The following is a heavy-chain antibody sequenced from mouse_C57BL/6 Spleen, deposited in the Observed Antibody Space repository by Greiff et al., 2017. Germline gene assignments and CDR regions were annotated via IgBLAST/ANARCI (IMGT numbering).Heavy chain of an antibody. V-gene: IGHV2-2*01. D-gene: IGHD4-1*02. Sequence: QVQLQQSGPGLVQPSQSLSITCTVSGFSLTSYGVHWVRQSPGKGLEWLGEIRSGGSTDYNAAFISRLSISKDNSKSQVFLKRNSLQADDTAIYYCARRGQLGRGYYYAMDYWGQGTSVTVSS. J-gene: IGHJ4*01. CDR3: ARRGQLGRGYYYAMDY. CDR2: IRSGGST. CDR1: GFSLTSYG.